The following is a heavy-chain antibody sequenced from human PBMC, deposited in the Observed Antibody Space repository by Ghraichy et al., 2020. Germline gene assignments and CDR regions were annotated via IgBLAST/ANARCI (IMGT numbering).Heavy chain of an antibody. CDR3: ARRNDYYGSGYFAFDI. D-gene: IGHD3-22*01. CDR1: GFTFKNYW. Sequence: GGSLRLSCAASGFTFKNYWMHWVRQAPGKGLVWVSYVNTDGSTTKYADSVKGRFTMSRDNAKNTVILQMNSLRAEDTAVYFCARRNDYYGSGYFAFDIWGQGTMVTVSS. V-gene: IGHV3-74*01. J-gene: IGHJ3*02. CDR2: VNTDGSTT.